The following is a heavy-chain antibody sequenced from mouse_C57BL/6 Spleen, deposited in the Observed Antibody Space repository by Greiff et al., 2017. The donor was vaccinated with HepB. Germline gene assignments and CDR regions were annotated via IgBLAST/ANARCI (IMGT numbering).Heavy chain of an antibody. CDR2: IRSKSSNYAT. CDR3: VRESGLFWYFDV. V-gene: IGHV10-3*01. D-gene: IGHD3-1*01. Sequence: EVQRVESGGGLVQPKGSLKLSCAASGFTFNTYAMHWVRQAPGKGLEWVARIRSKSSNYATYYADSVKDRFTISRDDSQSMLYLQMNNLKTEDTAMYYCVRESGLFWYFDVWGTGTTVTVSS. CDR1: GFTFNTYA. J-gene: IGHJ1*03.